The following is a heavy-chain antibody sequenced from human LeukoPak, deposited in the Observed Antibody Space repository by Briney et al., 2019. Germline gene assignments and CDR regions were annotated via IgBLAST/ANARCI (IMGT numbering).Heavy chain of an antibody. CDR1: GFTVSSNY. V-gene: IGHV3-66*01. CDR3: ARDGPGGAGSPMMGYYYGMDV. CDR2: IYSGGST. J-gene: IGHJ6*02. Sequence: GGSLRLSCAASGFTVSSNYMIWVGQAPGKGLEGVSVIYSGGSTYYADSVKGRFDISRENSQPTLYLQMSSPRAEDPAVYYSARDGPGGAGSPMMGYYYGMDVWGQGTTVTVSS. D-gene: IGHD3-22*01.